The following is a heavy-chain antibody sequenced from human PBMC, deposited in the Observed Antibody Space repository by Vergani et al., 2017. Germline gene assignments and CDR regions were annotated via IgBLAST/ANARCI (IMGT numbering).Heavy chain of an antibody. CDR2: IYYSGST. J-gene: IGHJ4*02. Sequence: QLQLQESGPGLVKPSETLSLTCTVSGGSISSSSYYWGWIRQPPGKGLEWLGYIYYSGSTYYNPSLKSRVTISVDTSKNQFSLKLSSVTAADTAVYYCARGGSSWYGLDYWGQGTLVTVSS. V-gene: IGHV4-31*03. D-gene: IGHD6-13*01. CDR3: ARGGSSWYGLDY. CDR1: GGSISSSSYY.